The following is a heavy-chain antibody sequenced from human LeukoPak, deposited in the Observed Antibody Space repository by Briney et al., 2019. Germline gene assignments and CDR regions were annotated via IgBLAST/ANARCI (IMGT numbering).Heavy chain of an antibody. Sequence: PGGSLRLSCAASGFTFSSYWMSWVRQAPGKGLEWVANIKQDGSEKYYVDSVKGRFTISRDNAKNSLYLQMNSLRAEDTALYHCARYYGSGSYPAIFDYWGQGTLVTVSS. CDR3: ARYYGSGSYPAIFDY. CDR1: GFTFSSYW. CDR2: IKQDGSEK. D-gene: IGHD3-10*01. V-gene: IGHV3-7*03. J-gene: IGHJ4*02.